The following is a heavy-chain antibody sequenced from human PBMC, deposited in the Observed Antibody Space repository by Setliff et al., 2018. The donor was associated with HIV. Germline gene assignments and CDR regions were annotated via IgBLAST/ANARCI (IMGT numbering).Heavy chain of an antibody. CDR2: IYAAGST. D-gene: IGHD6-13*01. CDR3: ARVSKSSPDAFDI. J-gene: IGHJ3*02. V-gene: IGHV3-53*04. CDR1: GFSVSSNY. Sequence: GGSLRLSCAASGFSVSSNYMSWVRKAPGKGLEWVSVIYAAGSTYYADSVKGRFTISRHNSKNTLYLQLNSLRAGDTAVYYCARVSKSSPDAFDIWGQGTMVTVSS.